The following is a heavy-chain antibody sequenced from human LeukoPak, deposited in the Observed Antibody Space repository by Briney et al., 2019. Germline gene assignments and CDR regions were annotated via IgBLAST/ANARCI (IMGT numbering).Heavy chain of an antibody. V-gene: IGHV4-59*08. CDR3: ASSGNYYFTLDY. CDR1: GGPISNYY. Sequence: SETLSLTCSVSGGPISNYYWSWVRQPPGKGLEWIGYIQYSGITKYNPSIQSRVAISLDTSRNQFSLKLTSVTAADTAVYYCASSGNYYFTLDYWGQGTLVTVSS. J-gene: IGHJ4*02. D-gene: IGHD3-10*01. CDR2: IQYSGIT.